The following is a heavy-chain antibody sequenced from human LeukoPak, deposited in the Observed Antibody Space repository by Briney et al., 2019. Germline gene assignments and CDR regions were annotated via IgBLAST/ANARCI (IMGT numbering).Heavy chain of an antibody. CDR2: IYTSGST. Sequence: TSQTLSLTCTVSGGSISSGSYYWSWIRQPAGKGLEWIGRIYTSGSTNYNPSLKSRVTISVDTSKNQFSLKLSSLTAADTAVYYCARDAGIITIGRDAFDIWSQGTMVTVSS. CDR1: GGSISSGSYY. CDR3: ARDAGIITIGRDAFDI. D-gene: IGHD3-10*01. V-gene: IGHV4-61*02. J-gene: IGHJ3*02.